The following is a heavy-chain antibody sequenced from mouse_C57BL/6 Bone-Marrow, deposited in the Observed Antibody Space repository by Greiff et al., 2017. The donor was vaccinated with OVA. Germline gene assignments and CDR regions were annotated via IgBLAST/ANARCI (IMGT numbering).Heavy chain of an antibody. J-gene: IGHJ2*01. CDR3: ARMDYYGSSSPFDY. CDR2: IWWDDDK. D-gene: IGHD1-1*01. Sequence: QVTLKESGPGILQPSQTLSLTCSFSGFSLSTFGMGVGWIRQPSGKGLEWLAHIWWDDDKYYNPALKSRLTISKDTSKNQVFLKIANVDTADTATYYCARMDYYGSSSPFDYWGQGTTLTVSS. V-gene: IGHV8-8*01. CDR1: GFSLSTFGMG.